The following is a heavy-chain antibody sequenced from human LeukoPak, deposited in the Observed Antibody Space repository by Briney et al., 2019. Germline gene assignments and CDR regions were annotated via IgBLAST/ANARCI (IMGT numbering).Heavy chain of an antibody. Sequence: ASVKVSCKASGCTFTGYYMHWVRQAPRQGLEWMGWINPNSGGTNYAQKFQGRVTMTRDTSISTAYMELSRLRSDDTAVYYCAREGRYCSSTSCYGRRSFNWFDPWGQGTLVTVSS. D-gene: IGHD2-2*01. CDR3: AREGRYCSSTSCYGRRSFNWFDP. CDR1: GCTFTGYY. V-gene: IGHV1-2*02. J-gene: IGHJ5*02. CDR2: INPNSGGT.